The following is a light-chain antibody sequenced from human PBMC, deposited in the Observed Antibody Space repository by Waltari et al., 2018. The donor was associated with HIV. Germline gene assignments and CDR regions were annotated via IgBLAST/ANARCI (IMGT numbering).Light chain of an antibody. V-gene: IGKV1-39*01. CDR3: QQSYSPPWT. J-gene: IGKJ1*01. CDR1: QKISNY. CDR2: AAT. Sequence: DIQMTQSPSPLSASVGDRVTITCRASQKISNYLHWYHQKPGKAPNLLIYAATSFQSGVPSRFSGSGSGTDFTLTITSLQPEDFGTYYCQQSYSPPWTFGQGTKVEIK.